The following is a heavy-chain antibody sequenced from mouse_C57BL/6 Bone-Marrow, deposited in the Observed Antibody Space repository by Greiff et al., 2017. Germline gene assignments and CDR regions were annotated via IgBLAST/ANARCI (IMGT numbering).Heavy chain of an antibody. CDR2: IDPETGGT. Sequence: QVQLQQSGAELVRPGASVTLSCKASGYTFTDYEMHWVKQTPVHGLDWIGAIDPETGGTAYNQKFKGKAILTADKSSSTAYMELRSLTSEDSAVYYCTRYPGNYSYWYFDVWGTGTTVTVSS. J-gene: IGHJ1*03. CDR3: TRYPGNYSYWYFDV. D-gene: IGHD2-1*01. V-gene: IGHV1-15*01. CDR1: GYTFTDYE.